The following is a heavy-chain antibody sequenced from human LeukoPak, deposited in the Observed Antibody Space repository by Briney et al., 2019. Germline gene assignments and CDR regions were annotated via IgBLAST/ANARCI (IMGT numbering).Heavy chain of an antibody. V-gene: IGHV4-30-4*07. CDR1: GGSISSGDYS. J-gene: IGHJ6*03. Sequence: PSETLSLTCAVSGGSISSGDYSWSWIRQPPGKGLEWIGYIYYSGSTYYNPSLKSRATISVDTSKNQFSLKLSSVTAAGTAVYYCARSPPATAVTSYPNYYYYMDVWGKGTTVTVSS. D-gene: IGHD4-17*01. CDR3: ARSPPATAVTSYPNYYYYMDV. CDR2: IYYSGST.